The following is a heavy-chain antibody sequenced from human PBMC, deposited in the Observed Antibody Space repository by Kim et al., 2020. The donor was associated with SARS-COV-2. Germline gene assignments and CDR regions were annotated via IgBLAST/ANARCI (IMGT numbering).Heavy chain of an antibody. D-gene: IGHD5-12*01. CDR1: GFTFSGSA. CDR3: TRRVVATIFDWFDP. V-gene: IGHV3-73*01. J-gene: IGHJ5*02. Sequence: GGSLRLSCAASGFTFSGSAMHWVRQASGKGLEWVGRIRSKANSYATAYAASVKGRFTISRDDSKNTAYLQMNSLKTEDTAVYYCTRRVVATIFDWFDPWGQGTLVTVSS. CDR2: IRSKANSYAT.